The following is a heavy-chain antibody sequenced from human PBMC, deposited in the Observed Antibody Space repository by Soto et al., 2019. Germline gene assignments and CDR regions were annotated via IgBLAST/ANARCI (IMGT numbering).Heavy chain of an antibody. CDR3: AKAGSYDSSGYSGYFQH. CDR2: ISYDGSNK. CDR1: GFTFSSYG. V-gene: IGHV3-30*18. Sequence: QVQLVESGGGVVQPGRSLRLSCAASGFTFSSYGMHWVRQAPGKGLEWVAVISYDGSNKYYADSVKGRFTISRDNSKNTLYLQMNSLRAEDTAVYYCAKAGSYDSSGYSGYFQHWGQGTLVTVSS. J-gene: IGHJ1*01. D-gene: IGHD3-22*01.